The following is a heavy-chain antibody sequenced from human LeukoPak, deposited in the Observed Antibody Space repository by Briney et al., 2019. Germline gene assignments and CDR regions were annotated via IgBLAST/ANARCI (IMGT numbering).Heavy chain of an antibody. J-gene: IGHJ4*02. V-gene: IGHV4-39*01. CDR2: IYRDGST. CDR3: TRRAYCSGGTCYSDY. Sequence: PSETLSLTCTVSGGSISGSSYYWGWIRQPPGKGLEWIGSIYRDGSTYYNPSLKSRVTISVDTCKNQFSLKLSSVTAADTAVYYCTRRAYCSGGTCYSDYWGQGTLVTVSS. D-gene: IGHD2-15*01. CDR1: GGSISGSSYY.